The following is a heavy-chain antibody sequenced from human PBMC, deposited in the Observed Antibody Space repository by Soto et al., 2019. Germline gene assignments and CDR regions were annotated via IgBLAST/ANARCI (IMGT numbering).Heavy chain of an antibody. CDR2: IYPGDSDT. CDR3: ASGRIAAAGDYYYGMDV. Sequence: SGESLKISCNGSGYSFTSYWIGWVRQMPGKGLEWMGIIYPGDSDTRYSPSFQGQVTISADKSISTAYLQWSSLKASDTAMYYCASGRIAAAGDYYYGMDVWGQGTEVTVYS. D-gene: IGHD6-13*01. CDR1: GYSFTSYW. J-gene: IGHJ6*02. V-gene: IGHV5-51*01.